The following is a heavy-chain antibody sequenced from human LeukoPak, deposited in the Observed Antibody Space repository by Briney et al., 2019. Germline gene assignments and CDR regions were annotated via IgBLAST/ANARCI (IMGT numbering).Heavy chain of an antibody. CDR1: GFTFSSYA. CDR3: AKSGLGYCSSTSCYHTFSVDY. Sequence: GGSLRLSCAASGFTFSSYAMSWVRKAPGKGLEWVSAISGSGGSTYYADSVKGRFTISRDNSKNTLYLQMNSLRAEDTAVYYCAKSGLGYCSSTSCYHTFSVDYWGQGTLVTVSS. V-gene: IGHV3-23*01. J-gene: IGHJ4*02. D-gene: IGHD2-2*01. CDR2: ISGSGGST.